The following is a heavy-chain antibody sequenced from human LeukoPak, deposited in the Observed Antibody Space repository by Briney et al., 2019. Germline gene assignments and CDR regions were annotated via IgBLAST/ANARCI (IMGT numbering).Heavy chain of an antibody. CDR1: GGSISSYY. J-gene: IGHJ4*02. D-gene: IGHD6-19*01. CDR3: ARLRKEQWLVPDFDY. V-gene: IGHV4-59*08. Sequence: SGTLSLTCTVSGGSISSYYWSWIRQPPGKGLEWIGYIYYSGSTNYNPSLKSRVTISVDTSKNQFSLKLSSVTAADTAVYYCARLRKEQWLVPDFDYWGQGTLVTVSS. CDR2: IYYSGST.